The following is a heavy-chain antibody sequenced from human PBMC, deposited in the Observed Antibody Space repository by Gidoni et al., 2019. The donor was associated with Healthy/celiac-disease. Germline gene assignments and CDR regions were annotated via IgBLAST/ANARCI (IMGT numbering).Heavy chain of an antibody. CDR2: ISWNSGSI. CDR3: AKSQGGLRVDFDY. D-gene: IGHD3-16*01. V-gene: IGHV3-9*01. CDR1: GFPFADDA. Sequence: DVQLVESGGGLVQPGRSLILSCSASGFPFADDAMHWVRPAPGKGLEWVSGISWNSGSIGYADSVKGRFTISRDNAKNSLYLQMNSLRAEDTALYYCAKSQGGLRVDFDYWGQGTLVTVSS. J-gene: IGHJ4*02.